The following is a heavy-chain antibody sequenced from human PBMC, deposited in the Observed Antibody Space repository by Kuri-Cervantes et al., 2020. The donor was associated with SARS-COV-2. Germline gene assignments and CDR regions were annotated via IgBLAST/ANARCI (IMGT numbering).Heavy chain of an antibody. J-gene: IGHJ5*02. CDR2: INHSGST. CDR1: GGSFGGYY. Sequence: SQTLSLTCAVYGGSFGGYYWSWIRQPPGKGLEWIGEINHSGSTNYNPSLKSRVTISVDTSKNQFSRKLSSVTAADTDAYYCARDFHPEWTLGAWGQGTLVTVSS. D-gene: IGHD3-3*01. V-gene: IGHV4-34*01. CDR3: ARDFHPEWTLGA.